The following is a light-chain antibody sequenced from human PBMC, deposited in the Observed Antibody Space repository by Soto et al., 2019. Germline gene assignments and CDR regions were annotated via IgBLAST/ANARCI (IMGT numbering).Light chain of an antibody. CDR2: GAS. J-gene: IGKJ1*01. Sequence: EIVLTQSPGTLSLSPGERGTLSCRASQSVSSSYLAWYQQKPGQAPRLLIYGASNRATGIPDRFSGSGSGTDFTLTISRLEPEDFAVYYCQQYYNTPRWTFGQGTKVEIK. CDR1: QSVSSSY. V-gene: IGKV3-20*01. CDR3: QQYYNTPRWT.